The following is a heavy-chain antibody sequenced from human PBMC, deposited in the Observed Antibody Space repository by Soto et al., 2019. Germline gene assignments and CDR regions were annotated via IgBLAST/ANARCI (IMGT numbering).Heavy chain of an antibody. D-gene: IGHD2-15*01. Sequence: ASVKVSCKASGYTFTSYAMHWVRQAPGQRLEWMGWINAGNGNTKYSQKFQGRVTITRDTSASTAYMELSSLRSEDTAVYYCARPAHCSGGSCYSKRHPPFDPWGQGTLVTVSS. J-gene: IGHJ5*02. V-gene: IGHV1-3*01. CDR3: ARPAHCSGGSCYSKRHPPFDP. CDR1: GYTFTSYA. CDR2: INAGNGNT.